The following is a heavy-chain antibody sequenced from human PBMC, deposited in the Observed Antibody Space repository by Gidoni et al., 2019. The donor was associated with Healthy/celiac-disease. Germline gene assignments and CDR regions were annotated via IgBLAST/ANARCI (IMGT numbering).Heavy chain of an antibody. CDR1: GFPFGSYS. V-gene: IGHV3-21*01. CDR3: ARGPPRYSSGYDWFDP. D-gene: IGHD6-19*01. J-gene: IGHJ5*02. CDR2: ISSSSSSI. Sequence: EVQLVESGGGLVKPGGSLRLSCAASGFPFGSYSMTWVRQAPGKGRGWVSSISSSSSSIYYADSVKGRFIISRDNAKNSLYLQMNSLRAEDTALYYCARGPPRYSSGYDWFDPWGQGTLVTVSS.